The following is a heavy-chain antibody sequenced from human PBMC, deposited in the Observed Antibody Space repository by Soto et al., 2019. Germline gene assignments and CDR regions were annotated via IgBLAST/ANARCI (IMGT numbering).Heavy chain of an antibody. CDR2: ISSNGVGT. V-gene: IGHV3-64*01. J-gene: IGHJ6*03. CDR3: ARRARPDFYYMDV. CDR1: GFTLSGYA. Sequence: EVQLAESGGGLAQPGGSLRLACAASGFTLSGYAMDWVRQAPGKGLEYVSGISSNGVGTYYANSVQVRLTISRDNSKNTVYLQMGSLRPEDMAVYYCARRARPDFYYMDVWGKGTTVTVSS. D-gene: IGHD6-6*01.